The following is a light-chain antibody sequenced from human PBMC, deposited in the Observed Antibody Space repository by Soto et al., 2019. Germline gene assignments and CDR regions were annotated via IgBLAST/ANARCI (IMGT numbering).Light chain of an antibody. Sequence: QSVLTQPPSVCGAPGQSVTISCTGSSSNIGAGYDVHWYRQLPGTAPKLLIYGNSNRPSGAPDRFSGSNSGTSASLAINGLQAGDEADYSCQSYDTSLSGSYVFGPGTTVTVL. J-gene: IGLJ1*01. V-gene: IGLV1-40*01. CDR3: QSYDTSLSGSYV. CDR1: SSNIGAGYD. CDR2: GNS.